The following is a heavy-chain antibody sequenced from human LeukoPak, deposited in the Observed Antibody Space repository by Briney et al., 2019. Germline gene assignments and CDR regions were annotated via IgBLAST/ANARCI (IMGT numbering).Heavy chain of an antibody. D-gene: IGHD2-2*03. V-gene: IGHV3-30*02. CDR1: GFTFSSYG. J-gene: IGHJ4*02. CDR2: IRYDGSNK. CDR3: AARAGELGYCSSTSCYALNY. Sequence: PGGSLRLSCAASGFTFSSYGMHWVRQAPGKGLEWVAFIRYDGSNKYYADSVKGRFTISRDNSKNTLYLQMNSLRAEDTAVYYCAARAGELGYCSSTSCYALNYWGREPWSPSPQ.